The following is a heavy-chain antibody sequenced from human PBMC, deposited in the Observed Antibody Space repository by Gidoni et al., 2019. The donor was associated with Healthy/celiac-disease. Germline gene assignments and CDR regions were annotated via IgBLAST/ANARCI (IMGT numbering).Heavy chain of an antibody. Sequence: QVQLQQWGAGLLKPSETLSLTCAVYGGSFSGYYWRWLRQPPGKGLEWIGEINHSGSTNYNPSLKSRVTISVDTSKNQFSLKLSSVTAADTAVYYCASLGPSGATIGYSSGRYYYGMDVWGQGTTVTVSS. CDR3: ASLGPSGATIGYSSGRYYYGMDV. V-gene: IGHV4-34*01. CDR1: GGSFSGYY. CDR2: INHSGST. D-gene: IGHD6-19*01. J-gene: IGHJ6*02.